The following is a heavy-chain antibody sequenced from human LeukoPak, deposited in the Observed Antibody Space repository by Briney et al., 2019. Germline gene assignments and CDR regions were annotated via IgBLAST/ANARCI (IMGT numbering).Heavy chain of an antibody. Sequence: PGKSLRLSCAASGFTFSTFSMNRVRQAPGKGLEWVSYISSSSSAIHYADSVKGRFTISRDNAKNSLYLQMNSLRAEDTAVYYCAREGAAAGSFDYWGQGTLVTVSS. CDR1: GFTFSTFS. D-gene: IGHD6-13*01. V-gene: IGHV3-48*01. J-gene: IGHJ4*02. CDR2: ISSSSSAI. CDR3: AREGAAAGSFDY.